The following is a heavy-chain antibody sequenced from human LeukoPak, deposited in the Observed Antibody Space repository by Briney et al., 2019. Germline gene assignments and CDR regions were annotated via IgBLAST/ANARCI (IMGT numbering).Heavy chain of an antibody. J-gene: IGHJ4*02. CDR2: IYYSGST. CDR3: ARIGEAAAGPNYIDY. D-gene: IGHD6-13*01. Sequence: SETLSLTCTVSGGSISSSSHYWGWIRQPPGKGLEWIGSIYYSGSTYYNPSLKSRVTISVDTSKNQFSLKLSSVTAADTAVYYCARIGEAAAGPNYIDYWGQGTLVTVSS. CDR1: GGSISSSSHY. V-gene: IGHV4-39*07.